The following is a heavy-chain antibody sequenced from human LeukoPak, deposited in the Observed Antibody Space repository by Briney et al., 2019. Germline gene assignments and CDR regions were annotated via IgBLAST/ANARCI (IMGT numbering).Heavy chain of an antibody. CDR1: GFTFSSYS. Sequence: GGSLRLSCAASGFTFSSYSMNWVRQAPGKGLEWVPSISSSSSYIYYADSVKGRFTISRDNAKNSLYLQMNSLRAEDTAVYYCARLAIFGVVRDYYYYMDVWGKGTTVTVSS. CDR2: ISSSSSYI. V-gene: IGHV3-21*01. J-gene: IGHJ6*03. D-gene: IGHD3-3*01. CDR3: ARLAIFGVVRDYYYYMDV.